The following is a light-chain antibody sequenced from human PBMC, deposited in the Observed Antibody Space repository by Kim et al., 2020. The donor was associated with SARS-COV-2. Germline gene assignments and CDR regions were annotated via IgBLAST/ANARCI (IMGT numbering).Light chain of an antibody. CDR2: GAS. V-gene: IGKV3-20*01. CDR3: QQFGT. J-gene: IGKJ4*01. Sequence: TLSLAPGERAALSGRASQSISSSYLGWYQQKPGQAPRLLIYGASSRATGIPDRFSGSGSGTDFTLTISRLEPEDFAVYYCQQFGTFGGGTKVDIK. CDR1: QSISSSY.